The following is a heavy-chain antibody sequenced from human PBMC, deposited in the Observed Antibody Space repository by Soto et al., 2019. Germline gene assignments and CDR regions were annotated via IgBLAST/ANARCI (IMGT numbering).Heavy chain of an antibody. Sequence: GGSLRLSCAASGFPFGDFGMHWLRQAPGKGLEWVAVISHDGSDKFYADSVKARFTISSDNSKNTLYLQMSGLRAEDTAVYYFAKSPDFFSNSANCYMYFFADWSQGTLVTVSS. J-gene: IGHJ4*02. CDR3: AKSPDFFSNSANCYMYFFAD. CDR2: ISHDGSDK. D-gene: IGHD2-2*02. V-gene: IGHV3-30*18. CDR1: GFPFGDFG.